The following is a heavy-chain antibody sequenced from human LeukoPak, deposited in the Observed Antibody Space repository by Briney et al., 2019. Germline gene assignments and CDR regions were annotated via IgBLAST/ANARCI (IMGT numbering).Heavy chain of an antibody. CDR1: GGSISSGDYY. Sequence: SQTLSLTCTVSGGSISSGDYYWSWIRQPPGKCLEWIGYIYYSGSTYYNPTLKSRVTISVDTSKNQFSLKLSSVTAADTAVYYCAREDTAMVGFDYWGQGTLVTVSS. J-gene: IGHJ4*02. V-gene: IGHV4-30-4*01. CDR2: IYYSGST. CDR3: AREDTAMVGFDY. D-gene: IGHD5-18*01.